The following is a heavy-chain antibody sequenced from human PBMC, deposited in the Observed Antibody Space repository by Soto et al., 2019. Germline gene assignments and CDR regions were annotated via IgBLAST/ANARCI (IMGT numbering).Heavy chain of an antibody. V-gene: IGHV1-69*02. D-gene: IGHD4-17*01. CDR1: GGTFSSYT. CDR3: ARATDDCCDYVCVAP. J-gene: IGHJ5*02. CDR2: IIPILGIA. Sequence: QVQLVQSGAEVKKPGSSVKVSCKASGGTFSSYTISWVRQAPGQGLEWMGRIIPILGIANYSQKFEGRVTITADKSTRTAYMALSSLRSEDTAVYYCARATDDCCDYVCVAPWGHGTLVTDSS.